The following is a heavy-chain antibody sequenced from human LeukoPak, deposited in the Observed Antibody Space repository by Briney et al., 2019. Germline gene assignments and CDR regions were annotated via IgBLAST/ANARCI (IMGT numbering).Heavy chain of an antibody. CDR1: GGSISSYY. V-gene: IGHV4-59*01. D-gene: IGHD3-22*01. J-gene: IGHJ4*02. CDR3: ARGQLTFNHYDSNAYYSFYFDY. CDR2: IYYSGST. Sequence: PSETLSLTCTVSGGSISSYYWNWIRQPPGKGLEWIGYIYYSGSTNYNPSLKSRITISVDTSKNRFSLKLNSVTAADTAVYYCARGQLTFNHYDSNAYYSFYFDYWGLGTLVTVSS.